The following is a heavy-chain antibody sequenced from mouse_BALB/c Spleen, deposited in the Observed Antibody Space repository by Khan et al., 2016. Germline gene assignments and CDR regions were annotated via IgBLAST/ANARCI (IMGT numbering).Heavy chain of an antibody. CDR2: INPSTGYT. CDR1: GYTFTDYW. CDR3: VRWSYYYGSTCGWFAY. J-gene: IGHJ3*01. Sequence: QVQLQQSGAEMAKPGASVKMSCKASGYTFTDYWMHWVKQRPGQGLEWIGYINPSTGYTEYNQKFKDKATLTADKFSSTAYMQLSSPTSEDSAVCSCVRWSYYYGSTCGWFAYWVQGTLLTVSA. V-gene: IGHV1-7*01. D-gene: IGHD1-1*01.